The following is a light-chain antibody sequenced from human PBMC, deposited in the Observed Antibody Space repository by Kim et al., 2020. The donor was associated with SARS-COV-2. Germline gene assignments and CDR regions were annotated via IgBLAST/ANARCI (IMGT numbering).Light chain of an antibody. J-gene: IGLJ3*02. CDR2: DVS. CDR3: CSHAGSLHWV. Sequence: GQSVAISCTGPSSDVGAYNYVSRYQQHPGKAPNLTISDVSKRPSGVPDGFSGSKSANTASLTISGLQADDEADYYCCSHAGSLHWVFGGGTQLTVL. CDR1: SSDVGAYNY. V-gene: IGLV2-11*02.